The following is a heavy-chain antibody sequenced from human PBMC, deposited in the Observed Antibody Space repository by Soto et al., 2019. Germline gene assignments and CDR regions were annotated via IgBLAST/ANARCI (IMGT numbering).Heavy chain of an antibody. J-gene: IGHJ5*02. CDR1: GFSLSTSGVG. Sequence: QITLKESGPTLVKPTQTLTLTCTFSGFSLSTSGVGVGWIRQPPGKALEWLALIYWDDDKRYSPSLKSSLTITKDTSKNQVVLTMTNMDPVDTATYSCAHTPLIVVVPDAIEIMGWFDPWGQGTLVTVSS. V-gene: IGHV2-5*02. CDR2: IYWDDDK. D-gene: IGHD2-2*01. CDR3: AHTPLIVVVPDAIEIMGWFDP.